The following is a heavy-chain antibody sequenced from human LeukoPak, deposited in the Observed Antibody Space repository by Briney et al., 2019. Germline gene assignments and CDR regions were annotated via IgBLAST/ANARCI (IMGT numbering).Heavy chain of an antibody. CDR1: VYTFTGYY. CDR3: ARLPGIFGGGDY. Sequence: ASVRVSCKASVYTFTGYYMHWVRQAPGQGLEWMGWINPNSGGTNYAQKFQGRVTMTRDTSISTAFMELSRLRSDDTAVYYCARLPGIFGGGDYWGQGTLVTVSS. D-gene: IGHD3-16*01. CDR2: INPNSGGT. J-gene: IGHJ4*02. V-gene: IGHV1-2*02.